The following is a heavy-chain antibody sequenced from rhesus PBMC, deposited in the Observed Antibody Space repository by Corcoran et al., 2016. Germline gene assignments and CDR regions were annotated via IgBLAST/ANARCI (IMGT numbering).Heavy chain of an antibody. V-gene: IGHV4S10*01. CDR1: GGSISDSYR. D-gene: IGHD4-23*01. CDR3: AREEYSKNFDY. J-gene: IGHJ4*01. Sequence: QVQLQESGPGVVKPSETLSLTCAVSGGSISDSYRWSWIRQPPGKGLDWIGYIYGSSTSTNYNPSLKIRVTISKDTSKNRFSLKLSSVTAADTAVYYCAREEYSKNFDYWGQGVLVTVSS. CDR2: IYGSSTST.